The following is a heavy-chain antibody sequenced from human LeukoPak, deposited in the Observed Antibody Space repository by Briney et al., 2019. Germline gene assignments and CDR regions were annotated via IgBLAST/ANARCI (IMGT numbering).Heavy chain of an antibody. CDR1: GGSISSYY. D-gene: IGHD2-15*01. CDR2: IYYSGST. J-gene: IGHJ5*02. V-gene: IGHV4-59*12. Sequence: SETLSLTCTVSGGSISSYYWSWIRQPPGKGLEWIGYIYYSGSTNYNPSLRSRVTISVDTSKNQFSLKLSSVTAADTAVYYCARETRSGGSLLRGNWFDPWGQGTLVTVSS. CDR3: ARETRSGGSLLRGNWFDP.